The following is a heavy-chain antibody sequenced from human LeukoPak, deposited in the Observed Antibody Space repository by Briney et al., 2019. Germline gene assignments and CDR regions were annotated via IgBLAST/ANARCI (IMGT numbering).Heavy chain of an antibody. CDR1: GYTLTELS. V-gene: IGHV1-24*01. Sequence: ASVKVSCKVSGYTLTELSMHWVRQAPGKGLEWMGGFDPEDGETIYAQKFQGRVTMTEDTSTDTAYMELSSLRSEDTAVYYCARDRIVATPPTVIQDAFDIWGQGTMVTVSS. D-gene: IGHD5-12*01. CDR3: ARDRIVATPPTVIQDAFDI. J-gene: IGHJ3*02. CDR2: FDPEDGET.